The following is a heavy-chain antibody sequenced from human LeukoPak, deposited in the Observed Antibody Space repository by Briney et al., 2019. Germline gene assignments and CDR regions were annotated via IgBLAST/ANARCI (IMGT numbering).Heavy chain of an antibody. V-gene: IGHV3-48*02. CDR3: ARVTLCLAAAGTWWDWFDP. D-gene: IGHD6-13*01. Sequence: GGSLRLSCAASGFTFSSYNMNWVRQAPGKGLEWVSFISTSGNTIYYVDSVKGRFTISRDNAKNSLYLQMNSLRDEDTAVYYCARVTLCLAAAGTWWDWFDPWGQGTLVTVSS. CDR1: GFTFSSYN. J-gene: IGHJ5*02. CDR2: ISTSGNTI.